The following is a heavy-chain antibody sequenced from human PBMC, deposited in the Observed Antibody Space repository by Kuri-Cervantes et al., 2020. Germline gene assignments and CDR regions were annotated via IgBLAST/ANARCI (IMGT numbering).Heavy chain of an antibody. CDR1: GFTFSSYG. CDR3: ARGPDTAMMYYFDY. D-gene: IGHD5-18*01. J-gene: IGHJ4*02. CDR2: ISNDGSNK. V-gene: IGHV3-30*03. Sequence: GGSLRLSCAASGFTFSSYGMYWVRQAPGKGLEWVAVISNDGSNKYYVDSVKGRFTISRDNSKNTLYLQMNSLRTEDTAVYYCARGPDTAMMYYFDYWGQGTLVTVSS.